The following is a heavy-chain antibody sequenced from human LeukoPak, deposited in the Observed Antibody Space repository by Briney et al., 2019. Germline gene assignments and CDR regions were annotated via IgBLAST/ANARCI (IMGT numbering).Heavy chain of an antibody. CDR3: ATERD. J-gene: IGHJ4*02. Sequence: GGSLRLSCVASGFTFSSCAMSWVRQVPGKGLEWVSTISGGGDTTYYADSVKGRFTISRDNSKNTLYLQMNSLRAEDTAIYYCATERDWGQGTLVTVSS. CDR2: ISGGGDTT. CDR1: GFTFSSCA. V-gene: IGHV3-23*01.